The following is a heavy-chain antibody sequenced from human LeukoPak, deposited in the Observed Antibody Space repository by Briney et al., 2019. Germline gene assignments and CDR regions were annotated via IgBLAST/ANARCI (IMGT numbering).Heavy chain of an antibody. CDR2: ISSSSSYI. D-gene: IGHD3-10*01. J-gene: IGHJ3*02. Sequence: GGSLRLSCAASGFTFSSYSMNWVRQAPGKGLEWVSSISSSSSYIYYADSVKGRFTISRDNAKNSLYLQMNSLRAEDTAVYYCARDWSPYYYGSGREPDAFDIWGQGTMVTVSS. CDR3: ARDWSPYYYGSGREPDAFDI. CDR1: GFTFSSYS. V-gene: IGHV3-21*01.